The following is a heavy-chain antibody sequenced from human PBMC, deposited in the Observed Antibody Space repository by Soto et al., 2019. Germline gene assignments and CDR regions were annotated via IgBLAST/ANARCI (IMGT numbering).Heavy chain of an antibody. Sequence: QVQLQESGPGLVKPSQTLSLTCTVSGGSISSGDYYWSWIRQPPGKGLEWIGYIYYSGSTYYNPSLKSRVTISVDTSKNQCSLKLSSVTAADTAVYYCARDTFWSGYYRNGMDVWGQGTTVTVSS. V-gene: IGHV4-30-4*01. CDR1: GGSISSGDYY. CDR2: IYYSGST. D-gene: IGHD3-3*01. J-gene: IGHJ6*02. CDR3: ARDTFWSGYYRNGMDV.